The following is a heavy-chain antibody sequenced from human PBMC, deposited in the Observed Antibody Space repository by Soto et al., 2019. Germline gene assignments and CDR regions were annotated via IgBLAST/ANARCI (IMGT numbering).Heavy chain of an antibody. V-gene: IGHV1-3*01. CDR2: INAGNGNT. Sequence: VASVKVSCKASGYTFTSYAMHWVRQAPGQRLEWMGWINAGNGNTKYSQKFQGRVTITRDTSASTAYMELSSLRSEDTAVYYCARSLLTYDSSWFDPWGQGTLVTAPQ. J-gene: IGHJ5*02. CDR3: ARSLLTYDSSWFDP. D-gene: IGHD3-22*01. CDR1: GYTFTSYA.